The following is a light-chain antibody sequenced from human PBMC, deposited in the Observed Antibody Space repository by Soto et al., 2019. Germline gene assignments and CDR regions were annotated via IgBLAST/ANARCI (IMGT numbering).Light chain of an antibody. Sequence: DIQMTQSPSSVSASIGDRVTITCRASQVISNLLAWYQQNPGKAPQRLIYAISSLQNGLPSSFSGSGSGTDFTLTISSLQPDDCATYYCQQAKSFPWTFGQGTKVEIK. CDR2: AIS. CDR3: QQAKSFPWT. J-gene: IGKJ1*01. CDR1: QVISNL. V-gene: IGKV1-12*01.